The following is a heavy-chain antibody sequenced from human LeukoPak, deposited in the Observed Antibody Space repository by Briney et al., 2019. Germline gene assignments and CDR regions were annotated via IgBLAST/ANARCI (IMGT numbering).Heavy chain of an antibody. CDR2: IWYDGSNK. J-gene: IGHJ2*01. D-gene: IGHD2/OR15-2a*01. Sequence: GGSLRLSCAASGFTFSSYGMHRVRQAPGKGLEWVAVIWYDGSNKYYPDSVQGRFTISRDNSKNTLYLQVNSLRAEDTAVYYCARDRSMSGWYIDLWGRGTLVTVSS. CDR3: ARDRSMSGWYIDL. CDR1: GFTFSSYG. V-gene: IGHV3-33*01.